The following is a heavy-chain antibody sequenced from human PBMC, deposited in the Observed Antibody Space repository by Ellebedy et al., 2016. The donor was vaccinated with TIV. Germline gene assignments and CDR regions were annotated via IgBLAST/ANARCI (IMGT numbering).Heavy chain of an antibody. CDR3: ARNVNYAHDY. CDR1: GFTFSTYT. Sequence: GGSLRLSXAASGFTFSTYTMDWVRQAPGKGLEWVSSISISSDLIFYADSVRGRVTISRDNAKNSVYLQISSLRADDTAAYYCARNVNYAHDYWGQGTLVTVSS. CDR2: ISISSDLI. J-gene: IGHJ4*02. D-gene: IGHD1-7*01. V-gene: IGHV3-21*01.